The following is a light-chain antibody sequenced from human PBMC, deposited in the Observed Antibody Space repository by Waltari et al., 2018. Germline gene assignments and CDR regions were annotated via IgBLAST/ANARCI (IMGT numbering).Light chain of an antibody. CDR2: LGS. V-gene: IGKV2-28*01. CDR3: MQTLQSLWT. CDR1: QSLLHHNGYNY. J-gene: IGKJ1*01. Sequence: DIVMTQSPLSLPVTPGAPASIPCRSSQSLLHHNGYNYLDWYLQKPGQSPQLLIYLGSNRASGVPDRFSGSGSGTDFTLKISRVEAEDVGVYYCMQTLQSLWTFGQGTKVEIK.